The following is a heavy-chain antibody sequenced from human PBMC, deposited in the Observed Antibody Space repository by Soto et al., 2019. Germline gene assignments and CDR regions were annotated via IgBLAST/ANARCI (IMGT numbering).Heavy chain of an antibody. CDR2: IWYDGSNK. Sequence: GGSLRLSCAASGFTFSSYGMHWVRQAPGKGLEWVAVIWYDGSNKYYADSVKGRFTISRDNSKNTLYLQMNSLRAEDTAVYYCARAVPYYYGMDVWGQGTTVTVSS. CDR3: ARAVPYYYGMDV. CDR1: GFTFSSYG. J-gene: IGHJ6*02. V-gene: IGHV3-33*01.